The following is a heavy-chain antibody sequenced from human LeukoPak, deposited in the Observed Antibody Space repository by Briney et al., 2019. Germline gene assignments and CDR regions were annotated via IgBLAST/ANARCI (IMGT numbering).Heavy chain of an antibody. J-gene: IGHJ4*02. CDR1: GFTFSDYY. CDR2: ISGSGGST. Sequence: GGSLRLSCAASGFTFSDYYMSWIRQAPGKGLEWVSAISGSGGSTYYADSVKGRFTISRDNSKNTLYLQMNSLRAEDTAVYYCAKDMVGATTVYYFDYWGQGTLVTVSS. D-gene: IGHD1-26*01. CDR3: AKDMVGATTVYYFDY. V-gene: IGHV3-23*01.